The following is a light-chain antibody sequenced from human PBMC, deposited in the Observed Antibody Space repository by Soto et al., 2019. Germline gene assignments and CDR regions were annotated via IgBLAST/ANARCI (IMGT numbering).Light chain of an antibody. J-gene: IGKJ4*01. CDR2: GAS. CDR1: QSVSSSF. V-gene: IGKV3-15*01. CDR3: QRYDIWLGS. Sequence: EKGVTQAPATQPVSPGERATLSCRASQSVSSSFLAWYQQKVGQAPRLLIYGASTRATGIPARFGGSGSGTEFTLTISSLQSEGFAVYYCQRYDIWLGSFGGGTMVDI.